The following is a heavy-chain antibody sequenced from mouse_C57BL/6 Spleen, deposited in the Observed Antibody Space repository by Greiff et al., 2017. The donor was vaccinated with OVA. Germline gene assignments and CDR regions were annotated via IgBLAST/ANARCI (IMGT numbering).Heavy chain of an antibody. D-gene: IGHD2-4*01. CDR3: ARGGLYDYDY. CDR1: GYTFTSYW. V-gene: IGHV1-69*01. CDR2: IDPSDSYT. Sequence: QVQLQQPGAELVMPGASVKLSCKASGYTFTSYWMHWVKQRPGQGLEWIGEIDPSDSYTNYNQKFKGKSTLTVDKSSSTAYMQLSSLTSEDSAVYYCARGGLYDYDYWGQGTTLTVSS. J-gene: IGHJ2*01.